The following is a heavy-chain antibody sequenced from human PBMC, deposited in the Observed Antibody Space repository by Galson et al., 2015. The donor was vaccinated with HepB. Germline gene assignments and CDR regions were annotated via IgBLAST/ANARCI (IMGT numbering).Heavy chain of an antibody. J-gene: IGHJ4*02. CDR2: IYPGDSDT. D-gene: IGHD2-15*01. Sequence: QSGAEVKKPGESLKISCKGSGYSYPNYWIGWVRQMPGKGLEWMGIIYPGDSDTRYSPSFQGQVTISADKSISTAYLQWSSLKASDTAMYYYARRRGDYCSGGSCYVDYWGQGTLVTVSS. CDR3: ARRRGDYCSGGSCYVDY. CDR1: GYSYPNYW. V-gene: IGHV5-51*01.